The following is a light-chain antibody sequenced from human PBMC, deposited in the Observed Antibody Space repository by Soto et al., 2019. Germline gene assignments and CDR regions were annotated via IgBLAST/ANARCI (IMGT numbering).Light chain of an antibody. V-gene: IGKV3-15*01. CDR3: QHYHSWPLT. CDR1: QSVGSK. J-gene: IGKJ4*01. CDR2: GAS. Sequence: EILMTQSPVTLSVSPGERVTLSCRASQSVGSKLAWYQQKPGQAPRLLIYGASTRANGVPARFSSSGSGTKFTLTISRLPDDDFAVYFCQHYHSWPLTFGGGTKVDSK.